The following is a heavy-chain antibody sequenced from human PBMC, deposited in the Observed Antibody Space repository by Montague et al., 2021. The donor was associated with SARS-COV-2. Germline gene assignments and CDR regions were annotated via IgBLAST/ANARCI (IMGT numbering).Heavy chain of an antibody. CDR2: IYYSGXT. D-gene: IGHD3-3*01. J-gene: IGHJ4*02. CDR1: GGSISSGGYY. CDR3: ARASGKKTIFGVVISYFDY. Sequence: TLSLTCTVSGGSISSGGYYWSWIRQHAGKGLEWIGYIYYSGXTXSXXXXKXRVTISVDTSKNQFSLKLSSVTTADTAVYYCARASGKKTIFGVVISYFDYWGQGTLVTVSS. V-gene: IGHV4-31*03.